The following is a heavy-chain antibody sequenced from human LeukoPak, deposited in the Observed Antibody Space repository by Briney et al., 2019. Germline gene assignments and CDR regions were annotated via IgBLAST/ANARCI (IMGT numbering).Heavy chain of an antibody. CDR2: IKNDGTNK. J-gene: IGHJ4*02. CDR1: GFTFSNCG. Sequence: GGSLRLSCAASGFTFSNCGMHWVRQAPGKGLEWVAFIKNDGTNKFIQEEGSNKDLHSVKGRITISRDNSKSMLYLQVDSLRADDTAVYYCARDAIFDYWGQGTLVTVSS. CDR3: ARDAIFDY. V-gene: IGHV3-30*02.